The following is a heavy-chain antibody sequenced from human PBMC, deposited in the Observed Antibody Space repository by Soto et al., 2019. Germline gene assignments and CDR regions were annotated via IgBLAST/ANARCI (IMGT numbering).Heavy chain of an antibody. CDR3: ARDYYGSGSRFDY. V-gene: IGHV4-4*07. Sequence: PSATLDLTCSVPGGSITSHYWSWIRKPAGKGLEWIGRIYTNGDTNCNPSLKSRVTMSVDTSKNQFSLNLTSVTAADTAVYYCARDYYGSGSRFDYWGQGTLVTVS. CDR2: IYTNGDT. J-gene: IGHJ4*02. D-gene: IGHD3-10*01. CDR1: GGSITSHY.